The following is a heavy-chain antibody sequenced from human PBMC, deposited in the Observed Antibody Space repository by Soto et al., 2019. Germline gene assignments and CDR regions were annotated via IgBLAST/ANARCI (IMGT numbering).Heavy chain of an antibody. V-gene: IGHV1-18*01. J-gene: IGHJ4*02. CDR1: GYTFTNYG. Sequence: ASVKVSCEACGYTFTNYGINWVRQAPGLGLEWMGWINVYNGKTNYAQKFQARVTMTTDTSTNSVYMELRSLRSDDTAVYYCARGPDPTYFDYWGQGTLVTVSS. CDR2: INVYNGKT. CDR3: ARGPDPTYFDY.